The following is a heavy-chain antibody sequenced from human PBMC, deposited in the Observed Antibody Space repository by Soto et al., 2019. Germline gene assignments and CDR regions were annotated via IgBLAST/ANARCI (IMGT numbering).Heavy chain of an antibody. D-gene: IGHD6-13*01. V-gene: IGHV4-31*03. CDR2: IYYSGST. Sequence: PSETLSLTCTVSGGSIISGGYYWSWIRQHPGKGLEWIGYIYYSGSTYYNPSLKSRVTISVDTSKNQFSLKLSSVTAADTAVYYCARETDSSSSNSSGSNFDYWGQGTLVTVSS. J-gene: IGHJ4*02. CDR3: ARETDSSSSNSSGSNFDY. CDR1: GGSIISGGYY.